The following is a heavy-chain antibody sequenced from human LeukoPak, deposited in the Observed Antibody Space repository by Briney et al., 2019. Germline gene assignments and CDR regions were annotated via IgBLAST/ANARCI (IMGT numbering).Heavy chain of an antibody. J-gene: IGHJ4*02. V-gene: IGHV3-23*01. CDR2: MTAGGYTT. CDR1: GFAFSNYA. Sequence: QTGGSLRLSCAASGFAFSNYAMTWVRQAPGKGLEWVSIMTAGGYTTFYADSVKGRFTISRDNSKSTLFLHMNSLRAADTAVYYCARGGTGTTFSGFFRWGQGTLVTVSS. D-gene: IGHD1-7*01. CDR3: ARGGTGTTFSGFFR.